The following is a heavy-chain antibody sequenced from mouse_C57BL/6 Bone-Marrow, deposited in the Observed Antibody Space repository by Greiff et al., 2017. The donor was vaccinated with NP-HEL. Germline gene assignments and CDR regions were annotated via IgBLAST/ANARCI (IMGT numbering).Heavy chain of an antibody. CDR2: IYPRSGNT. D-gene: IGHD2-5*01. V-gene: IGHV1-81*01. Sequence: VQLQQSGAELARPGASVKLSCKASGYTFTSYCISWVKQRTGQGLEWIGEIYPRSGNTYYNEKFKGKATLTADKASSTAYMELRSLTSEDSAVYFCARGGNYSKRFAYWGQGTLVTVSA. J-gene: IGHJ3*01. CDR1: GYTFTSYC. CDR3: ARGGNYSKRFAY.